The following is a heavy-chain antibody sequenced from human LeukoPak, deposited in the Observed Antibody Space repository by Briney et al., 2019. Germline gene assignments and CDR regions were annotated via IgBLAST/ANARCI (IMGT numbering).Heavy chain of an antibody. CDR3: ARKDYGDFYFDY. D-gene: IGHD4-17*01. CDR2: IYYSGST. J-gene: IGHJ4*02. V-gene: IGHV4-39*01. Sequence: SETLSLTCSVSGGSIRSSSYYWDWIRQPPGKGPEWIGSIYYSGSTYYNPSLKSRVTISVDTSKNQFSLGLSSVTAADTAVYYCARKDYGDFYFDYWGQGTLVTVSS. CDR1: GGSIRSSSYY.